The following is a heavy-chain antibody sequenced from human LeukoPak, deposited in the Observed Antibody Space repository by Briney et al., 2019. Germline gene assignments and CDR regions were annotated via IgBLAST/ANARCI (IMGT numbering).Heavy chain of an antibody. Sequence: ASVKVSCKASGYTFISYYMHWVRQAPGQGLEWMGIINPSGGSTGYAQKFQGRVTMTRDTSTSTVYMELSSLRSEDTAVYYCARDLIAAAAGAVLYYFDYWGQGTLVTVSS. CDR2: INPSGGST. CDR1: GYTFISYY. D-gene: IGHD6-13*01. V-gene: IGHV1-46*01. J-gene: IGHJ4*02. CDR3: ARDLIAAAAGAVLYYFDY.